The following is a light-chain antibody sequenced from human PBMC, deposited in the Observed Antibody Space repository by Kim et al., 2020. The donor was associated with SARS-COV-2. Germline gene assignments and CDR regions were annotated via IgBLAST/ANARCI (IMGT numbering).Light chain of an antibody. CDR1: QSITNY. V-gene: IGKV1-39*01. CDR3: QQSYTMPRT. Sequence: DIQMTQSPSSLSASVGDRVTITCRASQSITNYLNWYQQKPGKAPKVLTYAASTLQSGVSSRFSGSGSGTDFTLTISSLQPDDFATYYCQQSYTMPRTFGPGTKVDIK. CDR2: AAS. J-gene: IGKJ1*01.